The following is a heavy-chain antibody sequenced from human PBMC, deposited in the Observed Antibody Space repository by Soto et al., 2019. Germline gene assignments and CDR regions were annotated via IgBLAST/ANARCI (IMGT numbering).Heavy chain of an antibody. CDR3: ARDVEIAARVHYYYYYGMDV. V-gene: IGHV3-33*01. CDR1: GFTFSSYG. J-gene: IGHJ6*02. Sequence: QVQLVESGGGVVQPGRSLRLSCAASGFTFSSYGMHWVRQAPGKGLEWVAVIWYDGSNKYYADSVKGRFTISRDNSKNTLYLQMNSLRAEDTAVYYCARDVEIAARVHYYYYYGMDVWGQGTTVTVSS. D-gene: IGHD6-6*01. CDR2: IWYDGSNK.